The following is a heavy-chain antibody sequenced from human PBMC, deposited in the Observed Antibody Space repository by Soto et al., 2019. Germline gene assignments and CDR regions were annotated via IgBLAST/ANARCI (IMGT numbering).Heavy chain of an antibody. CDR1: GGSISSYY. Sequence: PSETLSLTCTVSGGSISSYYWSWIRQPPGKGLEWIGYIYHSGSTYYNPSLKSRVTISVDTSKNQFSLYLQMNSLRAEDTALYYCAKAVGSYGNFDYWGQGTLVTVSS. V-gene: IGHV4-59*01. D-gene: IGHD5-18*01. CDR3: AKAVGSYGNFDY. CDR2: IYHSGST. J-gene: IGHJ4*02.